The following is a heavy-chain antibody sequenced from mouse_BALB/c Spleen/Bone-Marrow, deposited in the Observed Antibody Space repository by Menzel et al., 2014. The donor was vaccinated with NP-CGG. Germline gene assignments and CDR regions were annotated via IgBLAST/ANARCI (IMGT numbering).Heavy chain of an antibody. V-gene: IGHV5-17*02. J-gene: IGHJ3*01. CDR1: GFTFSNFG. Sequence: EVMLVESGGGLVQPGGSRKLSCAASGFTFSNFGMHWIRRAPEKGLEWVAYISSGSNTIYYTDTVKGRFTISRDNPKNTQFVQMTRLRYMGTLMYQCAGGGSLAGGFACGGQGTLVTVSA. CDR2: ISSGSNTI. CDR3: AGGGSLAGGFAC.